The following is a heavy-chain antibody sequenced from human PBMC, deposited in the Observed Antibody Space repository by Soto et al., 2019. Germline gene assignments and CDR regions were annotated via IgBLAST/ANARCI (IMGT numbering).Heavy chain of an antibody. CDR2: IRSKAYGGTT. J-gene: IGHJ4*02. CDR3: TRDLGLYSYGYSYFDY. D-gene: IGHD5-18*01. CDR1: GFTFGDYA. V-gene: IGHV3-49*04. Sequence: GGSLRLSSTASGFTFGDYAMSWVRQAPGKGLEWVGFIRSKAYGGTTEYAASVKGRFTISRDDSKSIAYLQMNSLKTEDTAVYYCTRDLGLYSYGYSYFDYWGQGTLVTVSS.